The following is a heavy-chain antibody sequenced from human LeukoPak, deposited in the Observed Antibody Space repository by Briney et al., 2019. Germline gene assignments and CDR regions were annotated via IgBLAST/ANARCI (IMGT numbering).Heavy chain of an antibody. Sequence: SETLSLTCTVSGGSISSYYWSWIRQPPGKGLEWIGYIYYSGSTNYNPSLKSRVTISVDTSKNQFSLKLSSVTAADTAVYYCARGAWNWNYFDYWGQGTLVTVSS. CDR1: GGSISSYY. V-gene: IGHV4-59*01. CDR2: IYYSGST. J-gene: IGHJ4*02. D-gene: IGHD1-1*01. CDR3: ARGAWNWNYFDY.